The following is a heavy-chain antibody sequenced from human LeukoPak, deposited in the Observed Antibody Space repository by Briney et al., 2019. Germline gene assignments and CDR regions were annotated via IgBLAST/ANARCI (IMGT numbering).Heavy chain of an antibody. CDR1: GGSISSGSYY. Sequence: SQTLSLTCTVSGGSISSGSYYWSWIRQPAGKGLEWIGYIYYSGSTNYNPSLKSRVTISVDTSKNQFSLKLSSVTAADTAVYYCARVKAEDAFDIWGQGTMVTVSS. CDR3: ARVKAEDAFDI. CDR2: IYYSGST. J-gene: IGHJ3*02. V-gene: IGHV4-61*10.